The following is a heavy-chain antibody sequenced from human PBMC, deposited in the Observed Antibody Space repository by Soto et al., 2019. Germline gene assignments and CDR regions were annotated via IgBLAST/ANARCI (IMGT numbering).Heavy chain of an antibody. D-gene: IGHD2-15*01. CDR2: ISSSGGST. CDR3: AKAQGGSYFDY. V-gene: IGHV3-23*01. J-gene: IGHJ4*02. Sequence: GGSLRLSCAPSGFTFSSNAMSWVRQAPEKGLEWVSGISSSGGSTYYAASAKGRFTISRDNSKNMLYLQMNNLRAEDTAVYYCAKAQGGSYFDYWGQGTLVTVSS. CDR1: GFTFSSNA.